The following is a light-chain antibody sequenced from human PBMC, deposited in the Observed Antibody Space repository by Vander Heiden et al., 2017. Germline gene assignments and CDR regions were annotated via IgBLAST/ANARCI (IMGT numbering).Light chain of an antibody. V-gene: IGKV3-20*01. J-gene: IGKJ1*01. CDR3: QQYGSSSWT. CDR2: AAS. CDR1: QSVSSNF. Sequence: EIVLTQSPGTLSLSPGEGATLSCRASQSVSSNFLAWYQQKPGQAPRLLVYAASSRATGIPDRFSGSGSGTDFTLTITRLEPEDFAVYYCQQYGSSSWTFGQGTKVDIK.